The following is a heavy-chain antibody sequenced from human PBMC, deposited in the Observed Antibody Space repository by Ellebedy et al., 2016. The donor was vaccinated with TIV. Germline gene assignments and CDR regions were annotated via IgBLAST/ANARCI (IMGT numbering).Heavy chain of an antibody. J-gene: IGHJ4*02. CDR3: SRGWSTPDS. D-gene: IGHD2-15*01. CDR2: IRSTGSDK. V-gene: IGHV3-21*06. Sequence: PGGSLRLSCVASGFTFSNYNMNWVRQSPGKGLEWVSSIRSTGSDKYYAESVKGRCTISRDNAQDTLFLQMNSLRAEDTAVYFCSRGWSTPDSWGQGTLVIVSS. CDR1: GFTFSNYN.